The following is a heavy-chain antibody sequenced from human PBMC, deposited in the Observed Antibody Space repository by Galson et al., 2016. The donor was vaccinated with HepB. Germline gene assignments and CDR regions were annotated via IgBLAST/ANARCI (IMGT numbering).Heavy chain of an antibody. CDR1: GVSISSSDW. CDR3: ARQYWGGPSDY. J-gene: IGHJ4*02. D-gene: IGHD2/OR15-2a*01. CDR2: ILHSGRV. Sequence: ETLSLTCAVSGVSISSSDWWSWVRQPPGQGLEWIGQILHSGRVDYTPPLASRVTISVDTSNNHFSLRLTSVTAADTALYYCARQYWGGPSDYWGQGTLVIVSS. V-gene: IGHV4-4*02.